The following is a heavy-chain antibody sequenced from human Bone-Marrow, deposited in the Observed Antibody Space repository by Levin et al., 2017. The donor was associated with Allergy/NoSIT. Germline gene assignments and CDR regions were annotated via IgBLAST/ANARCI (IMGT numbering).Heavy chain of an antibody. CDR2: IRSSGDST. V-gene: IGHV3-48*02. CDR3: ARDYAGDGDYVFLDY. D-gene: IGHD4-17*01. Sequence: SCAASGFTFSSYGMNWVRQAPGTGLEWVSYIRSSGDSTHYADSVKGRFTISRDNAKNSLYLQMNSLRDEDTAVYYCARDYAGDGDYVFLDYWGQGALVTVSS. J-gene: IGHJ4*02. CDR1: GFTFSSYG.